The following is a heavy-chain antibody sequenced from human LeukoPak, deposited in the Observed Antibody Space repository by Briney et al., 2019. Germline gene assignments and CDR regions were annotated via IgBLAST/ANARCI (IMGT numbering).Heavy chain of an antibody. J-gene: IGHJ1*01. D-gene: IGHD6-6*01. CDR2: ISSSCSFI. V-gene: IGHV3-21*01. Sequence: GGSLRLSCAASGFTFSSYSMNWVRQAPGKGLEWVSSISSSCSFIYYADSLKGRFTISRDNAKNSLYLQMNSLRAEDTAVYYCAPSTEYFQHWGQGTLVTVSS. CDR1: GFTFSSYS. CDR3: APSTEYFQH.